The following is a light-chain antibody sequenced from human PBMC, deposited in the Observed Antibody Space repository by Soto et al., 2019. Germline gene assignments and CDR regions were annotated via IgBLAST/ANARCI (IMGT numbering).Light chain of an antibody. Sequence: EIVLTQSPGTLSLSPGERATLSCRASQSVSSSYLAWYQQKPGQAPRLLIYGASSRATGIPDRFSGSGTGTDFTLTISRLEPEDLAVYYCQQYGSPLWTFGQGTKVEIK. CDR3: QQYGSPLWT. CDR1: QSVSSSY. CDR2: GAS. V-gene: IGKV3-20*01. J-gene: IGKJ1*01.